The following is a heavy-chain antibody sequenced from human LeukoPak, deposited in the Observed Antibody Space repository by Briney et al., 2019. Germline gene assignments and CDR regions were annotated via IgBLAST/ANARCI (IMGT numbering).Heavy chain of an antibody. V-gene: IGHV5-51*01. Sequence: GESLKISCKGSGYSFTSYWIGWVRQMPGKGLEWMGIIYPGDSDTRYSPSFQGQVTISADKSISTAYLQWCSLKASDTAMYYCARLAYCGGDCYPYYYYYGMDVWGQGTTVTVSS. D-gene: IGHD2-21*02. J-gene: IGHJ6*02. CDR3: ARLAYCGGDCYPYYYYYGMDV. CDR2: IYPGDSDT. CDR1: GYSFTSYW.